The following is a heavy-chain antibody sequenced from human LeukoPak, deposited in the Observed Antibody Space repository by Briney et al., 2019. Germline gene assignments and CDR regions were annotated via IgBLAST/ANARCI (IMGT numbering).Heavy chain of an antibody. CDR2: IKQDGSEK. V-gene: IGHV3-7*03. CDR3: GRYGQVPID. CDR1: RFTFSNVW. Sequence: GGSLRLSCAASRFTFSNVWMSWVRQAPGKGLEWVANIKQDGSEKNYVDSVKGRFTISRDNAKNSLYLQMNSLRVEDTAVYYCGRYGQVPIDWGQGTLVTVSS. J-gene: IGHJ4*02. D-gene: IGHD3-10*01.